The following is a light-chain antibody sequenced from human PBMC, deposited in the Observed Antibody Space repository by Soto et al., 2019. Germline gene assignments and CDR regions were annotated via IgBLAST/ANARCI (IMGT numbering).Light chain of an antibody. V-gene: IGLV1-44*01. J-gene: IGLJ2*01. CDR1: NSNIGSNT. Sequence: QSVLTQPPSASGTPGQRVTISCSGSNSNIGSNTVNWYQQLPGTAPKLLIYSNNQRPSGVPGRFSDSKSCTSASLAISGLQSEDEADYYCGSWDDSLKGVVFGGGTKVTVL. CDR2: SNN. CDR3: GSWDDSLKGVV.